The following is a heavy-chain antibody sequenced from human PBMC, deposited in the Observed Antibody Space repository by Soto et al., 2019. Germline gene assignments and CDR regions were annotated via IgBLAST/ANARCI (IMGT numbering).Heavy chain of an antibody. CDR3: ARDSGSYSWFDY. J-gene: IGHJ4*02. CDR1: GGSFTSGGYY. CDR2: ISYSGST. D-gene: IGHD1-26*01. Sequence: QVQLQQSVPGLVKPSQTLSLTCTVSGGSFTSGGYYWNWIRQRPGKGLEWIGYISYSGSTYYNPSLKSRLTISLDTSKNQFALTLSSVTAADTAVYYCARDSGSYSWFDYCGQGTLVTVSS. V-gene: IGHV4-31*03.